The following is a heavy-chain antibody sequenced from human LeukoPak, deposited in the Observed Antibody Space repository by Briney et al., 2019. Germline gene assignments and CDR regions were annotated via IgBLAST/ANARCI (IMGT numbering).Heavy chain of an antibody. CDR3: AKDYTGNYLNFFDY. D-gene: IGHD1-26*01. CDR2: IYTTGTT. V-gene: IGHV4-4*09. Sequence: SETLSLTCTVSGGSFNSYYWSWLRQPPGKGLEGIRYIYTTGTTSYNPSLKSRVTISLDTSKNQFSLQLSSVTAADTAVYYCAKDYTGNYLNFFDYWGQGILVTVSS. J-gene: IGHJ4*02. CDR1: GGSFNSYY.